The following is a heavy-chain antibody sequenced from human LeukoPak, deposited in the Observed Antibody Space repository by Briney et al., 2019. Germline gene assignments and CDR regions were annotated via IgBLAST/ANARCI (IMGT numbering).Heavy chain of an antibody. D-gene: IGHD4-17*01. J-gene: IGHJ3*02. Sequence: GGSLRLSCAASGFTFSDYYMSWIRQAPGKGLEWVSYISSSGSTIYYADSVKGRFTISRDNAKNSLYLQMNSLSAEDTAVYYCARASTGTDLDAFDIWGQGTMVTVSS. CDR3: ARASTGTDLDAFDI. V-gene: IGHV3-11*04. CDR1: GFTFSDYY. CDR2: ISSSGSTI.